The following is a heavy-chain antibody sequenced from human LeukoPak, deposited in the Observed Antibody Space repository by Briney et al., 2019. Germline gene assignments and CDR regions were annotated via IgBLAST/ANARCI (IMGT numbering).Heavy chain of an antibody. D-gene: IGHD3-10*01. CDR3: GRDDEEHGSRIDAFEI. Sequence: ASVKVSCKASGYSFTSYGISWVRQAPGQGLEWMGWISGYNGNTNYAQNLQGRVTMTTDTSTTTAYMELKSLRPDDTAVDYVGRDDEEHGSRIDAFEIWGQGTMVTVSS. V-gene: IGHV1-18*01. CDR2: ISGYNGNT. J-gene: IGHJ3*02. CDR1: GYSFTSYG.